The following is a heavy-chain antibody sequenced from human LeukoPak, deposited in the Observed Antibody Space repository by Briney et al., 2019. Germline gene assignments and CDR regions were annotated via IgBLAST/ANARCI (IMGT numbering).Heavy chain of an antibody. D-gene: IGHD3-10*01. V-gene: IGHV4-39*07. CDR1: GGSISTSSYS. J-gene: IGHJ5*02. CDR3: ARRRGQNYYGSGSYYNRGFWFDP. Sequence: SETLSLTCTVSGGSISTSSYSWGWIRQPPGKGLEWIGSIYYSGSTYYNPSLRSRVTISVDTSKNQFSLKLSSVTAADTAVYYCARRRGQNYYGSGSYYNRGFWFDPWGQGTLVTVSS. CDR2: IYYSGST.